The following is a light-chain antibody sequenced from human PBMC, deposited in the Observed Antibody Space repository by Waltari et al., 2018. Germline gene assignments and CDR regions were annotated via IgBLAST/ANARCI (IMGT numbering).Light chain of an antibody. CDR2: DSS. V-gene: IGKV3-20*01. CDR1: QYVGSNF. J-gene: IGKJ4*01. Sequence: DIVLTQSPGTLSLSPGERATLPCRASQYVGSNFLAWYQQKPGQAPRLLSYDSSNRATGIPGRFSGSGSGTDFTLTISGLEPEDFAVYHCHQYGSSPHTFGGGTKVEIE. CDR3: HQYGSSPHT.